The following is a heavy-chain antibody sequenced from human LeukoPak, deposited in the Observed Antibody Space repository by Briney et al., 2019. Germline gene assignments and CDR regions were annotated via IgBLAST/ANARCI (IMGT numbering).Heavy chain of an antibody. J-gene: IGHJ5*02. CDR3: ARGPAAISYNWFDP. CDR1: GYIITSYW. CDR2: IYTGDSDA. Sequence: GESLKICSKGSGYIITSYWIGWVRQMPGKGLEWRGIIYTGDSDARYSPSFQGQVTISADKSISTAYLQWSSLKASDTAMYYCARGPAAISYNWFDPWGQGTLVTVSS. D-gene: IGHD2-2*01. V-gene: IGHV5-51*01.